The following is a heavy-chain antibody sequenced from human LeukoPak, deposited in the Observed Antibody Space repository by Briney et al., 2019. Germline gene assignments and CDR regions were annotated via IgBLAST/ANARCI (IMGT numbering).Heavy chain of an antibody. Sequence: GGSLRLSCAASGFIFNSYDMHWVRQAPGKGLEWVASIRYDGSNTYYADSVKGRYTISRDNSKNTLYLQMNSLRADDTAVYYCARGLVFGVVIIPLDYWGQGTLVTVSS. D-gene: IGHD3-3*01. J-gene: IGHJ4*02. CDR3: ARGLVFGVVIIPLDY. CDR1: GFIFNSYD. CDR2: IRYDGSNT. V-gene: IGHV3-30*02.